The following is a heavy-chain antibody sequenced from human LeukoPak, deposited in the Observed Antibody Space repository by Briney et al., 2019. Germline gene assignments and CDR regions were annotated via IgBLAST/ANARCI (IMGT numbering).Heavy chain of an antibody. J-gene: IGHJ6*04. CDR1: GFTFSSYE. D-gene: IGHD3-10*01. CDR3: ARDWFGELSPAYYGMDV. V-gene: IGHV3-48*03. CDR2: ISSSGSTI. Sequence: PGGSLRLSCAASGFTFSSYEMNWVRQAPGKGLEWVSYISSSGSTIYYADSVKGRFTISRDNAKNSLYLQMNSLRAEDTAVYYWARDWFGELSPAYYGMDVWGKGPPVTVPS.